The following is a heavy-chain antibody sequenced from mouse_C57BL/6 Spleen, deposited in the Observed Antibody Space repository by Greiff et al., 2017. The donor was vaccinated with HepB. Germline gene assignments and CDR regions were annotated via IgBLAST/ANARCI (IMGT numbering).Heavy chain of an antibody. V-gene: IGHV1-50*01. CDR1: GYTFTSYW. CDR2: IDPSDSYT. Sequence: VQLQQSGAELVKPGASVKLSCKASGYTFTSYWMQWVKQRPGQGLEWIGEIDPSDSYTNYNQKFKGKATLTVDTSSSTAYMQLSSLTSEDSAVYYCARSGYYGNYDYAMDYWGQGTSVTVSS. D-gene: IGHD2-1*01. J-gene: IGHJ4*01. CDR3: ARSGYYGNYDYAMDY.